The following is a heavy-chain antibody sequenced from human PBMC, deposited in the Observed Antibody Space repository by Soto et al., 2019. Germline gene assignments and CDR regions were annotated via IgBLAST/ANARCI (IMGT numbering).Heavy chain of an antibody. Sequence: GASVKVSCKASGYTFTGYYMHWVRQAPGQGPEWMGWINPNSGGTNYAQKFQGWVTMTRDTSISTAYMELSRLRSDDTAVYYCARVALAVAGNYYYYGMDVWGQGTTVTVSS. J-gene: IGHJ6*02. V-gene: IGHV1-2*04. CDR1: GYTFTGYY. CDR3: ARVALAVAGNYYYYGMDV. CDR2: INPNSGGT. D-gene: IGHD6-13*01.